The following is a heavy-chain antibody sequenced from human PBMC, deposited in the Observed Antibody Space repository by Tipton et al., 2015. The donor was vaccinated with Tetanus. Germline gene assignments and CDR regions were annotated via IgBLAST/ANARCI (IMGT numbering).Heavy chain of an antibody. Sequence: WNWIRQPPGKGLEWLAYVSYSGRTNSNYSLKSRITISVDTSKNQFSLRLSSVTAADTAVYFCARHPPPYYYGSGSYLDYWGQGTPVTVSS. D-gene: IGHD3-10*01. J-gene: IGHJ4*02. CDR2: VSYSGRT. V-gene: IGHV4-59*08. CDR3: ARHPPPYYYGSGSYLDY.